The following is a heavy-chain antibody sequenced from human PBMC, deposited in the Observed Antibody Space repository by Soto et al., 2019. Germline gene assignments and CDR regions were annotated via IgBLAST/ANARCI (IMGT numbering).Heavy chain of an antibody. J-gene: IGHJ4*02. V-gene: IGHV4-39*01. CDR3: ERPYINGYLFKFAY. Sequence: SETLSLTCSVSGGSISSSSYYWGWIRQPPGKVLEWIVSVYYSGTTYCNPSLKSRVTLSVDTSNNQFSLKLSSVTSADTALYYCERPYINGYLFKFAYWGQGTLVTVSS. D-gene: IGHD5-18*01. CDR1: GGSISSSSYY. CDR2: VYYSGTT.